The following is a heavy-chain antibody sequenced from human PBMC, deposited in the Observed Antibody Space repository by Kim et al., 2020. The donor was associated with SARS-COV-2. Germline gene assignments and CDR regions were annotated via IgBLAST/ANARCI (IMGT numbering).Heavy chain of an antibody. V-gene: IGHV4-39*07. CDR1: GGSISSSSYY. D-gene: IGHD5-12*01. CDR3: ARVGGWLQFAEVY. CDR2: IYYSGST. Sequence: SETLSLTCTVSGGSISSSSYYWGWIRQPPGKGLEWIGSIYYSGSTYYNPSLKSRVTISVDTSKNQFSLKLSSVTAADTAVYYCARVGGWLQFAEVYWGQGTLVTVSS. J-gene: IGHJ4*02.